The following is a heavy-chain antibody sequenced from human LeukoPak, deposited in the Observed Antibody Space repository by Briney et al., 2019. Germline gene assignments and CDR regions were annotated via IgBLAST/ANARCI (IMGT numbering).Heavy chain of an antibody. Sequence: ASVKVSCKASGYTFTGYYMHWVRQAPGQGLEWMGRINPNSGGTNYAQKFQGRVTMTRDTSISTAYMELSRLRSDDTAVYYCARDVDIVATDFDYWAREPWSPSPQ. CDR1: GYTFTGYY. CDR2: INPNSGGT. V-gene: IGHV1-2*06. CDR3: ARDVDIVATDFDY. J-gene: IGHJ4*02. D-gene: IGHD5-12*01.